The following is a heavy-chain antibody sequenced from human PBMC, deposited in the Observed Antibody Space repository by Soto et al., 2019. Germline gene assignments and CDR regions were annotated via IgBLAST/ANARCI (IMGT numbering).Heavy chain of an antibody. CDR2: MNPNSGNT. V-gene: IGHV1-8*01. D-gene: IGHD3-10*01. CDR3: ARGQRRRGLVRGVNLNWFDP. Sequence: ASVKVSCKASGYTFTSYDINWVRQATGQGLEWMGWMNPNSGNTGYAQKFQGRVTTTRNTSISTAYMELSSLRSEDTAVYYCARGQRRRGLVRGVNLNWFDPWGQGTLVTVSS. J-gene: IGHJ5*02. CDR1: GYTFTSYD.